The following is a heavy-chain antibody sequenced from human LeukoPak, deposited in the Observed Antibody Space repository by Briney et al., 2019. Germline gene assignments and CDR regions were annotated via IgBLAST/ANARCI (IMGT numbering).Heavy chain of an antibody. CDR3: ARDVSRVSSSWLGGWFDP. CDR2: IIPIFGTA. Sequence: APVKVSCKASGGTFSSYAISWVRQAPGQGLEWMGRIIPIFGTANYAQKFQGRVTITTDESTSTAYKELSSLRSEDTAVYYCARDVSRVSSSWLGGWFDPWGQGTLVTVSS. V-gene: IGHV1-69*05. D-gene: IGHD6-13*01. CDR1: GGTFSSYA. J-gene: IGHJ5*02.